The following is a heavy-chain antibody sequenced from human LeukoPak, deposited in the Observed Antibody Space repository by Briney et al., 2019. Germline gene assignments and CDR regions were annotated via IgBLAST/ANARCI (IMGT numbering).Heavy chain of an antibody. J-gene: IGHJ4*02. CDR1: GGSISNGDYY. V-gene: IGHV4-31*03. CDR2: IYYSGST. Sequence: SETLSLTCTVSGGSISNGDYYWTWIRQHPGKGLEWIGYIYYSGSTYYNPSLKSRVVISVDTSKNQFSLKLKSVTAADTAVYYCARGPGRGYYFDYWGQGTLVTVSS. CDR3: ARGPGRGYYFDY.